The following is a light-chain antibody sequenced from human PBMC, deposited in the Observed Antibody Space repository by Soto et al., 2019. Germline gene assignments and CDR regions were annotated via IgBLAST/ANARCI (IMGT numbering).Light chain of an antibody. V-gene: IGKV3-15*01. CDR3: QQYHNWPIT. J-gene: IGKJ5*01. Sequence: IVMTQSPSTLSVSPGERATLSCRASQSVSILLAWHQQKPGQAPRILMYDASTRATGIPARFSGSGSGTEFTLTISSLQSEDFAVYYCQQYHNWPITFGQGTRLEIK. CDR1: QSVSIL. CDR2: DAS.